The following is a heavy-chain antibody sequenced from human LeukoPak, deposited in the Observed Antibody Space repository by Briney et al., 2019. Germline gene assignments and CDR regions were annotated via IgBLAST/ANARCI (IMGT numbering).Heavy chain of an antibody. J-gene: IGHJ6*03. CDR2: ISAYNGNT. Sequence: LWASVKVSCKASGYTFTSYGISWVRQAPGQGLEWMGWISAYNGNTNYAQKLQGRVTMTTDTSTSTAYMELRSLRSDDTAVYYCARFRPDYYGSGSTHLYYMDVWGKGTTVTISS. CDR3: ARFRPDYYGSGSTHLYYMDV. V-gene: IGHV1-18*01. CDR1: GYTFTSYG. D-gene: IGHD3-10*01.